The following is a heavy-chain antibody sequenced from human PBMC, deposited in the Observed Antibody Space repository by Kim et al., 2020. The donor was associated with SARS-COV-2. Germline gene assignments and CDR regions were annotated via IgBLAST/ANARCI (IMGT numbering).Heavy chain of an antibody. CDR3: AREAKPITMVRGVALDP. CDR2: IYYSGST. V-gene: IGHV4-39*07. Sequence: SETLSLTCTVSGGSISSSSYYWGWIRQPPGKGLEWIGSIYYSGSTYYNPSPKSRVTISVDTTKNQISLKLSSVTATDTAVYYCAREAKPITMVRGVALDPWGQGTLVTVSS. J-gene: IGHJ5*02. CDR1: GGSISSSSYY. D-gene: IGHD3-10*01.